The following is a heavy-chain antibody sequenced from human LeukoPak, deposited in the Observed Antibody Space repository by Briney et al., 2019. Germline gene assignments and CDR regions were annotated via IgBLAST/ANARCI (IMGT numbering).Heavy chain of an antibody. CDR2: INYGGTT. Sequence: TSETLSLTCTVSVVSISGSNYFWSWIRQPPGQELEWIASINYGGTTYYNPSLKSRVTISVDTSKNQFSLRLTSVTAADTAVYLWSRYVVYGSGKYYFDYWGQGSLVSVSS. CDR1: VVSISGSNYF. J-gene: IGHJ4*02. CDR3: SRYVVYGSGKYYFDY. D-gene: IGHD3-10*01. V-gene: IGHV4-39*01.